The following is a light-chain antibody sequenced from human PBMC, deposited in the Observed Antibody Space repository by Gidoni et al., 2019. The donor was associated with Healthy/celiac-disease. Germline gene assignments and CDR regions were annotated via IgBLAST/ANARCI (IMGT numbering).Light chain of an antibody. CDR2: EVS. J-gene: IGLJ2*01. V-gene: IGLV2-14*01. Sequence: QSALTQPASVSGSPGQSTPISCTGTSSDVGGYNYVSWYQQNPGKAPKLMIYEVSNRPSWVSTRFSGSKSGNTASLTISGLQAEDEADYYCSSYTSSSTLEVVFGGGTKLTVL. CDR3: SSYTSSSTLEVV. CDR1: SSDVGGYNY.